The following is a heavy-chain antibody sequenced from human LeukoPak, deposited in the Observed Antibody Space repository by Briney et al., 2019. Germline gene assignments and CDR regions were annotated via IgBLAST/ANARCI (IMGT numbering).Heavy chain of an antibody. V-gene: IGHV5-51*01. CDR2: IYPGDSDT. CDR3: ARATVVTATVGSFDY. CDR1: GYSFTSYW. J-gene: IGHJ4*02. Sequence: SGESLKISCKGSGYSFTSYWIGWVRQMPGKGLEWMGIIYPGDSDTRYSPSFQGQVTISADKSISTAYLQWSSLKASDTAMYYCARATVVTATVGSFDYWGQGTLVTVSS. D-gene: IGHD2-21*02.